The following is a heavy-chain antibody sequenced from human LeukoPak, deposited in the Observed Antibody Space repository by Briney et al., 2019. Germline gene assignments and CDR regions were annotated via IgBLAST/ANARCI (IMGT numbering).Heavy chain of an antibody. CDR1: GYTFTSYA. D-gene: IGHD6-6*01. Sequence: ASVKVSCKAFGYTFTSYAMNWVRQAPGQGLEWMGWINTNTGNPTYAQGFTGRFVFSLDTSVSTAYLQISSLKAEDTAVYYCAREGGLYSSSSSWGLFDYWGQGTLVTVSS. V-gene: IGHV7-4-1*02. CDR2: INTNTGNP. CDR3: AREGGLYSSSSSWGLFDY. J-gene: IGHJ4*02.